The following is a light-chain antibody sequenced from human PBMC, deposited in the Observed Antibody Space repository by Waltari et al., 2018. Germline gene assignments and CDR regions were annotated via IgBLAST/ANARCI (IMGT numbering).Light chain of an antibody. CDR2: SNV. Sequence: QSVLTQPPSASGTPGQRVTISCSGSSSNIGSNTVNWYQQLPGTAPKLLIHSNVPPPSGVPDRFSGSKSGTSASLAISGLQSEDEAGYYCAAWDDSLKTVIFGGGTKLTVL. CDR3: AAWDDSLKTVI. J-gene: IGLJ2*01. V-gene: IGLV1-44*01. CDR1: SSNIGSNT.